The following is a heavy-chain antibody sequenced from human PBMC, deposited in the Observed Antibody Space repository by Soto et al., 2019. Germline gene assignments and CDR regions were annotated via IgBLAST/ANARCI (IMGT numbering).Heavy chain of an antibody. CDR2: INPNTGDT. V-gene: IGHV1-2*02. CDR1: GYTFTDYY. CDR3: ARKSLYGSGSSFDF. Sequence: QVQLVQSGAEVKKPGASVRVSCKASGYTFTDYYMHWVRQAPGQGLEWMAGINPNTGDTKYDQKFQGRVTVTRDTSNRILYMELSSLRSDDTAIYYCARKSLYGSGSSFDFWGQGTLVTVSS. J-gene: IGHJ5*01. D-gene: IGHD3-10*01.